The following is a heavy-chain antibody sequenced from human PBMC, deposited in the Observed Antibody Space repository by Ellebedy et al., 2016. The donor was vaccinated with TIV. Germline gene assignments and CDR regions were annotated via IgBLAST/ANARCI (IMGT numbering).Heavy chain of an antibody. CDR2: IYYTGST. Sequence: SETLSLXXTVSLASISSHYWTWIRQPPGKGLEWIGNIYYTGSTSYSPSLTGRVTISIDTPKNQFSLKVTSVTAADTAVYYCARRSVIAPNDAFDIWGQGTMVTVSS. CDR1: LASISSHY. V-gene: IGHV4-59*11. D-gene: IGHD2-21*01. CDR3: ARRSVIAPNDAFDI. J-gene: IGHJ3*02.